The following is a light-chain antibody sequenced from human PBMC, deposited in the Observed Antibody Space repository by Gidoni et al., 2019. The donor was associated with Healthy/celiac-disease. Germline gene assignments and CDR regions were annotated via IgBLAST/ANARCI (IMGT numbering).Light chain of an antibody. J-gene: IGKJ1*01. CDR1: QGISNY. CDR3: QKYNSAPWT. V-gene: IGKV1-27*01. CDR2: AAS. Sequence: DIQMPKSPSSLSASVGDRVTIPCRASQGISNYLAWYQQKPGKVPKLLIYAASTLQSGVPSRFSGSGSGTDFTLTISSLQPEDVATYYCQKYNSAPWTFGQGTKLEIK.